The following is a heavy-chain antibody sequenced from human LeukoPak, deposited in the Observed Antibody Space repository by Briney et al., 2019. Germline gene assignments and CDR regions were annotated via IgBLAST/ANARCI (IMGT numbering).Heavy chain of an antibody. D-gene: IGHD6-19*01. CDR1: GFTFSSYS. J-gene: IGHJ4*02. V-gene: IGHV3-21*01. Sequence: GGSLRLSCAASGFTFSSYSMNWVRQAPGKGLEWVSSISSSSSYIYYADSAKGRFTISRDNAKNSLYLQMNSLRAEDTAVYYCARDGAVAGFFDYWGQGTLVTVSS. CDR3: ARDGAVAGFFDY. CDR2: ISSSSSYI.